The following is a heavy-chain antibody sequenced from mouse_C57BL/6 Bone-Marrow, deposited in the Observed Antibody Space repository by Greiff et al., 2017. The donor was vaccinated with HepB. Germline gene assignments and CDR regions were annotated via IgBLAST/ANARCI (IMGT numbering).Heavy chain of an antibody. CDR2: IYPGSGST. Sequence: VQLQQPGAELVKPGASVKMSCTASGYTFTSYWINWVQQRPGQGLEWIGDIYPGSGSTNYNEKFKSKATMTVDTSSSTAYMQLSSLTSEDSAVYYCARTGDYGLAYWGQGTLVTVSA. D-gene: IGHD2-4*01. J-gene: IGHJ3*01. CDR3: ARTGDYGLAY. CDR1: GYTFTSYW. V-gene: IGHV1-55*01.